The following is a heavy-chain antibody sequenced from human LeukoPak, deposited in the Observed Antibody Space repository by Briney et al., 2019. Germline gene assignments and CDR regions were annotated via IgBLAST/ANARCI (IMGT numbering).Heavy chain of an antibody. Sequence: GGSLRLSCAASEFTFDGYAMHWVRQAPGKGLEWVSGISWNSGTIAYADSVKGRFTISRDNAKNSLFLQMNSLRVEDTAVYYCAGAQRGYSYRPFDYWGQGTLVTVSS. CDR1: EFTFDGYA. CDR3: AGAQRGYSYRPFDY. CDR2: ISWNSGTI. D-gene: IGHD5-18*01. J-gene: IGHJ4*02. V-gene: IGHV3-9*01.